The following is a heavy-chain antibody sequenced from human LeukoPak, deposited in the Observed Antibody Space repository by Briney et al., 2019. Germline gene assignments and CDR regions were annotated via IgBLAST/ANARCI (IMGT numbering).Heavy chain of an antibody. CDR2: IYYSGST. D-gene: IGHD1-26*01. J-gene: IGHJ2*01. CDR1: GGSISSGGYY. CDR3: ARDSGEEWEPPGYWYFDL. Sequence: TSQTLSLTCTVSGGSISSGGYYWRWIRQHPGKGLEWIGYIYYSGSTYYNPSLKSRVTISVDTSKNQFSLKLSSVTAADTAVDYCARDSGEEWEPPGYWYFDLWGRGTLVTVSS. V-gene: IGHV4-31*03.